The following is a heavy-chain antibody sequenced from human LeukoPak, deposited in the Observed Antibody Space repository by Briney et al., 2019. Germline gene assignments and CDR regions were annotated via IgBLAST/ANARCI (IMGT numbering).Heavy chain of an antibody. J-gene: IGHJ3*02. D-gene: IGHD2-2*01. V-gene: IGHV3-21*01. CDR3: ARDPRYCSSTSCHDAFDI. Sequence: GGSRRPSCAASGFTFSNFAMAWVRQPPGKGLEWVSGITNTGGDTFHADSVKGRFTISRDNAKNSLYLQMNSLRAEDTAVYYCARDPRYCSSTSCHDAFDIWGQGTMVTVSS. CDR2: ITNTGGDT. CDR1: GFTFSNFA.